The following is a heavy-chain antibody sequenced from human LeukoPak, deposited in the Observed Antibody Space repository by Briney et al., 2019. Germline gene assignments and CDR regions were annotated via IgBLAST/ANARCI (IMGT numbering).Heavy chain of an antibody. CDR3: AGIPTVTTFGVCFDY. CDR1: GGSFSGYY. J-gene: IGHJ4*02. V-gene: IGHV4-34*01. Sequence: SETLSLTCAVYGGSFSGYYWGWIRQPPGKGLEWIGEINHSGSTNYNPSLKSRVTISVDTSKNQFSLKLSSVTAADTAVYYCAGIPTVTTFGVCFDYWGQGTLVTVSS. CDR2: INHSGST. D-gene: IGHD4-17*01.